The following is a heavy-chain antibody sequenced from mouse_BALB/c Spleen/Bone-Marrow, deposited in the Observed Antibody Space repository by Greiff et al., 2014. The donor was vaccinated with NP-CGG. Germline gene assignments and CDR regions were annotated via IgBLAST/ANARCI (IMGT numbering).Heavy chain of an antibody. CDR2: IDPANGNI. Sequence: VQLQQSGAELVKPGASVKLSCTASGFNIKDTYMHWVKQRPEQGLEWIGRIDPANGNIKYDPKFQGKATITADTSSNTAYLQLSSLTSEDTAVYCCAPYYYGRWFANWGQGTLVTVSA. V-gene: IGHV14-3*02. J-gene: IGHJ3*01. CDR3: APYYYGRWFAN. CDR1: GFNIKDTY. D-gene: IGHD1-1*01.